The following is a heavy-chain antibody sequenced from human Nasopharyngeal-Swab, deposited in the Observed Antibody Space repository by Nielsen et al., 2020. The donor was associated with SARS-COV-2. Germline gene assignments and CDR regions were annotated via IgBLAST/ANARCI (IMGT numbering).Heavy chain of an antibody. CDR1: GFTFSSYS. V-gene: IGHV3-48*04. D-gene: IGHD6-19*01. CDR2: ISSSSSTI. CDR3: ARGSRQWPQLMDV. Sequence: GESLKISCAASGFTFSSYSMNWVRQAPGKGLEWVSYISSSSSTIYYADSVKGRFTISRDNAKNSLYLQMNSLRAEDTAVYYCARGSRQWPQLMDVWGKGTTVTVSS. J-gene: IGHJ6*03.